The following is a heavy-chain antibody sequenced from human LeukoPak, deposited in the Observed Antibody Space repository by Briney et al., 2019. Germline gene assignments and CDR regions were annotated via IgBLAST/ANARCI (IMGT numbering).Heavy chain of an antibody. Sequence: GGSLRLSCAASGFTFSSCGMHWVRQAPGKGLEWVAFIRYDGSDKYYEDSVKGRFTISRDNSKNTLYLQMSSLRAEDTAVYYCAKVGIAAAAGDYWGQGTLVTVSS. D-gene: IGHD6-13*01. CDR2: IRYDGSDK. J-gene: IGHJ4*02. CDR3: AKVGIAAAAGDY. CDR1: GFTFSSCG. V-gene: IGHV3-30*02.